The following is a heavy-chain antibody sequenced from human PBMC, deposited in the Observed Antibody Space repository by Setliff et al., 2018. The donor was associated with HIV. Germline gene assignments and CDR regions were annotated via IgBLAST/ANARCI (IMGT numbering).Heavy chain of an antibody. V-gene: IGHV3-53*01. CDR1: GFTLSNTY. D-gene: IGHD3-16*01. CDR3: ARDIRLRSLGLGAMLD. Sequence: GGSLRLSCAASGFTLSNTYMAWVRQAPGKRPEWVSTLYGSSDSYHADSGKGRLTISRDNSKNTLYLQMNSLRAEETAVYYCARDIRLRSLGLGAMLDWGQGTLVTVSS. CDR2: LYGSSDS. J-gene: IGHJ4*02.